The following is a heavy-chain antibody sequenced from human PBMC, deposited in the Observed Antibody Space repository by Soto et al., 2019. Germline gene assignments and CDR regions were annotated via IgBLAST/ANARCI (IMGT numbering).Heavy chain of an antibody. Sequence: SETLSLTCTVSGASIHGYYYSWIRQPPGKGLEWIGLVFYSGTTAHNPSLKSRVTMSADTSKNQLSLRLTSVTESDTAVYYCARGDPAIIKYYFQLCGEGTQVTVSS. D-gene: IGHD1-26*01. CDR2: VFYSGTT. CDR1: GASIHGYY. V-gene: IGHV4-59*01. J-gene: IGHJ4*02. CDR3: ARGDPAIIKYYFQL.